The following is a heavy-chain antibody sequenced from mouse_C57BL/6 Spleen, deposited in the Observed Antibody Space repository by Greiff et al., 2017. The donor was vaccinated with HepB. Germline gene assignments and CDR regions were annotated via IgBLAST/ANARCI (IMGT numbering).Heavy chain of an antibody. CDR3: TREWVYYGYDDPYYAMDY. D-gene: IGHD2-2*01. CDR2: ISSGGDYI. CDR1: GFTFSSYA. Sequence: DVKLQESGEGLVKPGGSLKLSCAASGFTFSSYAMSWVRQTPEKRLEWVAYISSGGDYIYYADTVKGRFTISRDNARNTLYLQMSSLKSEDTAMYYCTREWVYYGYDDPYYAMDYWGQGTSVTVSS. J-gene: IGHJ4*01. V-gene: IGHV5-9-1*02.